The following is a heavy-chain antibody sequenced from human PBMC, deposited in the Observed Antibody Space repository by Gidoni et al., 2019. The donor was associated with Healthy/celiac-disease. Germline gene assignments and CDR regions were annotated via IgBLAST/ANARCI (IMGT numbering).Heavy chain of an antibody. CDR2: INHSGST. V-gene: IGHV4-34*01. J-gene: IGHJ5*02. CDR3: ARGRQVVVVPAARGRRKNWFDP. Sequence: QVQLQQWGAGLLKPSETLSLTCAVYGGSFSGYYWSWIRQPPGKGLEWIGEINHSGSTNYNPSLKSRVTISVDTSKNQFSLKLSSVTAADTAVYYCARGRQVVVVPAARGRRKNWFDPWGQGTLVTVSS. D-gene: IGHD2-2*01. CDR1: GGSFSGYY.